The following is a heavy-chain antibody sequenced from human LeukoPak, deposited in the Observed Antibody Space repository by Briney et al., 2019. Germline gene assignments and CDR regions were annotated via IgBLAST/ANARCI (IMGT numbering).Heavy chain of an antibody. CDR1: GFTFSSYA. CDR3: ARDPVPATARHFDY. J-gene: IGHJ4*02. V-gene: IGHV3-30-3*01. D-gene: IGHD1-1*01. Sequence: GGSLRLSCAASGFTFSSYAMHWVGHAPGKGLEGVAVTSSDGNIKYYADSVKGRFTISRDNSKNTLYLQMNSLRGEDTGVYYCARDPVPATARHFDYWGQGTLVTVSS. CDR2: TSSDGNIK.